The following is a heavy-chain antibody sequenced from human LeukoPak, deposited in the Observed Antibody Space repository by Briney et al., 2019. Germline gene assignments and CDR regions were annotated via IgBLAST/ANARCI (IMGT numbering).Heavy chain of an antibody. CDR2: ISSSGSTI. V-gene: IGHV3-48*03. J-gene: IGHJ4*02. CDR1: GFTFSRYE. Sequence: PGGSLRLSCAASGFTFSRYEMNWVRQAPGKGLEWVSYISSSGSTIYYADSVKGRFTISRDNAKNSLYLQMNSLRAEDTAVYYCARERSHRPGFDYWGQGTLVTVSS. CDR3: ARERSHRPGFDY. D-gene: IGHD1-14*01.